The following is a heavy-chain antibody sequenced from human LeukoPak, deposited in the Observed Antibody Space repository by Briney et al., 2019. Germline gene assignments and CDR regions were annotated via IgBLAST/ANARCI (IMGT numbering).Heavy chain of an antibody. D-gene: IGHD6-13*01. J-gene: IGHJ4*02. CDR1: GYTFTGHY. Sequence: ASVQVSCKAAGYTFTGHYLHWVRQAPGQGLEWMGWIDPNTGGTNYVQKFQGRVTMTRDTSITTVYMELSRLRSDDTAVYYCARLQQLINDYCGQGTLVTVSS. V-gene: IGHV1-2*02. CDR2: IDPNTGGT. CDR3: ARLQQLINDY.